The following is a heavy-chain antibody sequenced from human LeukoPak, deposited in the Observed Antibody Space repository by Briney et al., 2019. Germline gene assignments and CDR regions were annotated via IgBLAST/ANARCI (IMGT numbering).Heavy chain of an antibody. Sequence: GTLSLTCTVSGGSPRGYYWSWIRQPPGPGVEWSGYIYYSGSTNYNPSLKSRVTISVDTSKNQFSLKLSSVTAADTAVYYCAGPGSYYLTYNYFMALGDKGTMTISS. CDR3: AGPGSYYLTYNYFMAL. CDR2: IYYSGST. D-gene: IGHD1-26*01. J-gene: IGHJ6*03. CDR1: GGSPRGYY. V-gene: IGHV4-59*01.